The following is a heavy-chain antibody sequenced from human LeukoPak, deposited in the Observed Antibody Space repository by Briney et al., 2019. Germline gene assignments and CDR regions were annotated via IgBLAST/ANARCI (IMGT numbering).Heavy chain of an antibody. CDR2: ISGSGGST. Sequence: GGSLRLSCAASGFTFSSYAMSWVRQAPGKGLEWVSTISGSGGSTYYADSVKGRFTISRDNSKNTLSLQMNSPRAEDTAVYYCAKGPSSTSSPFYWGQGTLVTVSS. J-gene: IGHJ4*02. D-gene: IGHD2-2*01. CDR3: AKGPSSTSSPFY. CDR1: GFTFSSYA. V-gene: IGHV3-23*01.